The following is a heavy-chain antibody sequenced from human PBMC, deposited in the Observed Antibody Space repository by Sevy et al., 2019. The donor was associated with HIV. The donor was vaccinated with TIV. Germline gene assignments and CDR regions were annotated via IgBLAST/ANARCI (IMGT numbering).Heavy chain of an antibody. Sequence: ASVKVFCKASGYTFTDYGITWVRQAPGQGLEWMGWIGTYNGHRNYAQKFQARVTMTTDTSTSTVYLEMTNLRSDDTAVYYCARGISVVPLTGVWFDPRGQGTLVTVSS. CDR1: GYTFTDYG. CDR3: ARGISVVPLTGVWFDP. D-gene: IGHD2-15*01. CDR2: IGTYNGHR. J-gene: IGHJ5*02. V-gene: IGHV1-18*01.